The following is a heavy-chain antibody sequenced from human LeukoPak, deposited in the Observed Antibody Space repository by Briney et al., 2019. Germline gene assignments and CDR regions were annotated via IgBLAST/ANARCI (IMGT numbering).Heavy chain of an antibody. CDR3: AKAQAVAGGRWFDP. D-gene: IGHD6-19*01. CDR2: ISGSGGST. Sequence: GVSLRLSCAASGFTFSSYAMSWVRQAPGKGLEWVSAISGSGGSTYYADSVKGRFTISRDNSKNTLYLQMNSLRAEDTAVYYCAKAQAVAGGRWFDPWGQGTLVTVSS. CDR1: GFTFSSYA. V-gene: IGHV3-23*01. J-gene: IGHJ5*02.